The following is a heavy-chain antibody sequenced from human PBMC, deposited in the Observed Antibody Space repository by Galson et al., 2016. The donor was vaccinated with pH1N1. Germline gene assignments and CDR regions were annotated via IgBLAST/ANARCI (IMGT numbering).Heavy chain of an antibody. V-gene: IGHV3-30*12. D-gene: IGHD4-17*01. CDR2: ILYNGNDK. CDR3: ALDGNGYGDSVPDVFDI. CDR1: GFTFSSCG. J-gene: IGHJ3*02. Sequence: SLRLSCAASGFTFSSCGIYWVRQAPGKGLEWVGNILYNGNDKYYADSVKGRFTISRDSSMNSLHLQMISVTDEDTAVYFCALDGNGYGDSVPDVFDIWGQGTMVTVSA.